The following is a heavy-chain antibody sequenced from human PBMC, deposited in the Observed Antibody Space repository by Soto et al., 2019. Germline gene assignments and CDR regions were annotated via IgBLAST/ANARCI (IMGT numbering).Heavy chain of an antibody. D-gene: IGHD2-2*01. V-gene: IGHV4-30-2*01. Sequence: PSETLSLTCAVSGGSISSGGYSWSWIRQPPGKGLEWIGYIYHSGSTYYNPALKSRVTISVDRSKNQFSLKPSSVTAADTAVYYCAREALGYCISTSCEDRAFDIWGQGTMVTVSS. CDR1: GGSISSGGYS. J-gene: IGHJ3*02. CDR3: AREALGYCISTSCEDRAFDI. CDR2: IYHSGST.